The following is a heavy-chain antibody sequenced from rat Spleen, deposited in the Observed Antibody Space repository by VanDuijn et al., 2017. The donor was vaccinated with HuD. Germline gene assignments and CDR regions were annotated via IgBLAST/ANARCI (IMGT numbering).Heavy chain of an antibody. V-gene: IGHV5-27*01. D-gene: IGHD1-5*01. CDR2: ISPSGGST. Sequence: EVQLVESGGGLVQPGRSLKLSCAASGFTFSNYYMAWVRQAPTKGLEWVASISPSGGSTYYPDSVKGRFTISRDNAKSTQYLQMDSLRSEDTATYYCATDRGGIGTPDYWGQGVMVTVSS. J-gene: IGHJ2*01. CDR1: GFTFSNYY. CDR3: ATDRGGIGTPDY.